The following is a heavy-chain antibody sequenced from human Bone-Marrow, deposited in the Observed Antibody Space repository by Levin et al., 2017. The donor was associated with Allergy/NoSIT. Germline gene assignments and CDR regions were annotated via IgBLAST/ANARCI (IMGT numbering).Heavy chain of an antibody. D-gene: IGHD5-24*01. CDR3: TRRDGYSH. CDR1: GFDFSDSD. CDR2: IRSKANRYAT. J-gene: IGHJ4*02. Sequence: PGGSLRLSCVASGFDFSDSDMHWVRQASGKGLEWVGRIRSKANRYATAYAASVRGRFTISRVDSKNTAYLQMNSLKTEDTAVYYCTRRDGYSHWGQGTLVTVYS. V-gene: IGHV3-73*01.